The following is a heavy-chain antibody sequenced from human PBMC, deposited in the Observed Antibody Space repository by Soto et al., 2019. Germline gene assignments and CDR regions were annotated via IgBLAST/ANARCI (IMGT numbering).Heavy chain of an antibody. V-gene: IGHV3-7*03. CDR2: IRQDGHEK. D-gene: IGHD2-2*01. Sequence: EVQLVESGGALVQPGGSLRLSCAVSGFTFTSYSMSWVRQAPGEGLEWVANIRQDGHEKYYVDSVRGRFTISRDNAQNSLYLQMDSLRAEDTAMYYCARDLPGYCSTTNCSYYFDFWGQGTLVTVSS. CDR1: GFTFTSYS. J-gene: IGHJ4*02. CDR3: ARDLPGYCSTTNCSYYFDF.